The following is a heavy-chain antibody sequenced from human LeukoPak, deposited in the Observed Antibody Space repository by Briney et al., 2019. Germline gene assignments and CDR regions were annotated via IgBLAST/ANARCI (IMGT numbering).Heavy chain of an antibody. CDR3: ARQLLWFGVGDTDAFDI. Sequence: KPSETLSLTCAVYGGSFSGYYWSWIRQPPGKGLEWIGEINHSGSTNYNPSLKSRVTISVDTSKNQFSLKLSSVTAADTAVYYCARQLLWFGVGDTDAFDIWGQGTMVTVSS. J-gene: IGHJ3*02. CDR2: INHSGST. V-gene: IGHV4-34*01. D-gene: IGHD3-10*01. CDR1: GGSFSGYY.